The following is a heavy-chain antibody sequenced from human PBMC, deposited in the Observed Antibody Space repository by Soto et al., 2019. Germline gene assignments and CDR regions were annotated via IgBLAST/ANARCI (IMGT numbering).Heavy chain of an antibody. CDR3: ATYGGDTGRFDY. CDR2: SGTT. Sequence: LSLTCTVSGGSISSSSYYWGWIRQPPGKGLEWIGSGTTYYNPSLRSRVTISVDTSKEQFSLKLSSVTAADTAVYYCATYGGDTGRFDYWGQGTLVTVSS. CDR1: GGSISSSSYY. D-gene: IGHD4-17*01. J-gene: IGHJ4*02. V-gene: IGHV4-39*01.